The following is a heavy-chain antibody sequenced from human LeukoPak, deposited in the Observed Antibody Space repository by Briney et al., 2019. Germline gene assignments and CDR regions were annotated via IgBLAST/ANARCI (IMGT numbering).Heavy chain of an antibody. Sequence: ASVKVSCKASGYTFTSYGINWVRQAPGQGLEWVGGISAYNGNTNYAQKVYGRVTMTTDTSTSTAYMELRSLRSDDTAVYYCARRRYSSGYRHDYWGQGTLVTVSS. CDR1: GYTFTSYG. D-gene: IGHD3-22*01. CDR3: ARRRYSSGYRHDY. J-gene: IGHJ4*02. CDR2: ISAYNGNT. V-gene: IGHV1-18*01.